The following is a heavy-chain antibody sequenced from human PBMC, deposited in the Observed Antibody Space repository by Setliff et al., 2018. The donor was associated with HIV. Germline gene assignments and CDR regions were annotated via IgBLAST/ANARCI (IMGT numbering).Heavy chain of an antibody. CDR1: EFTFSSYG. Sequence: GGSLRLSCAASEFTFSSYGMHWVRQAPGKGLEWVAFIRYDESNKYYADSVKGRFTISRDNSKNTLYLQMNSLRAEDTAVYYCASKWLPYFDYWGQGTLVTVSS. D-gene: IGHD6-19*01. CDR2: IRYDESNK. V-gene: IGHV3-30*02. CDR3: ASKWLPYFDY. J-gene: IGHJ4*02.